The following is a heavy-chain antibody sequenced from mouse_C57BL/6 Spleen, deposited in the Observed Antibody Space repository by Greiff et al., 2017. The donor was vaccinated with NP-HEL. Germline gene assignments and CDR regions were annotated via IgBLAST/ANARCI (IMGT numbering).Heavy chain of an antibody. D-gene: IGHD1-1*01. J-gene: IGHJ1*03. CDR1: GFTFSSYA. V-gene: IGHV5-9-1*02. CDR2: ISSGGDYT. Sequence: EVKLMESGEGLVKPGGSLKLSCAASGFTFSSYAMSWVRQTPEKRLEWVAYISSGGDYTYYADTVKGRFTFTRDNARNTLYLQMSSQKSEDTAMYYCTREAYGSSLYYDVWGTGTTVTVSS. CDR3: TREAYGSSLYYDV.